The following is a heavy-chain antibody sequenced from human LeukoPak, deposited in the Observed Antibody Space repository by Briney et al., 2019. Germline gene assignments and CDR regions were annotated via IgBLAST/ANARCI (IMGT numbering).Heavy chain of an antibody. CDR3: ASPRFRSGWTFDS. Sequence: ASVKVSCKASGGTFSSYAVSWVRQAPGQGPEWMGAIIPIFGAANYAQKFQGRVTITTDESTSTAYMELGSLRSEDTAMYYCASPRFRSGWTFDSWGQGTLVTVSS. J-gene: IGHJ4*02. CDR1: GGTFSSYA. D-gene: IGHD6-19*01. CDR2: IIPIFGAA. V-gene: IGHV1-69*05.